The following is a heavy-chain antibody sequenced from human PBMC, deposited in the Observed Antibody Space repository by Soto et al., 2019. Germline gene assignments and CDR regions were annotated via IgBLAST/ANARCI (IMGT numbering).Heavy chain of an antibody. V-gene: IGHV3-9*01. J-gene: IGHJ4*02. CDR1: GFSFDDYA. CDR2: INCNSGNI. D-gene: IGHD2-15*01. CDR3: AKPSYCTGGRCYLSFDY. Sequence: EVQLVESGGDLVQPGRSLRLSCTASGFSFDDYAMHWVRQVPGKGLEWVSGINCNSGNIGYADSVKGRFTISRDNAKNSLYLQMNSLRPEDTAFYYCAKPSYCTGGRCYLSFDYWGQGTLVTVSS.